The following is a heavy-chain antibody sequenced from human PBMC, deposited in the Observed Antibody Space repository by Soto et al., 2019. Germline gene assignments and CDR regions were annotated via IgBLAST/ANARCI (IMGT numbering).Heavy chain of an antibody. J-gene: IGHJ6*02. CDR3: AKDGLMAYYYYYGMDV. D-gene: IGHD6-19*01. CDR2: ISSSGRRT. V-gene: IGHV3-23*01. CDR1: GFTFANFG. Sequence: GGSLRLSCGTSGFTFANFGMGWVRQAPGKGLYWVSGISSSGRRTYYADSVKGRFTISRDNSKNTLYLQMDSLRADDTAVYYCAKDGLMAYYYYYGMDVWGQGTTVTVSS.